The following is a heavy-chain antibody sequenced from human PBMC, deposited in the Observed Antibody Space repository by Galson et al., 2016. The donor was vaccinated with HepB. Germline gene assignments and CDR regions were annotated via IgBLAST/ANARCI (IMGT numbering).Heavy chain of an antibody. D-gene: IGHD3-22*01. CDR3: ARSFEWSASSGLSNGPTWNYFYAMDV. Sequence: ETLSLTCTVSGGSMSGYYWDWIRQPAGKGLQWIGRIYGSGSTDYNPSLESQVTMSVYTSKNQFTLKPGVVTAADTALYYCARSFEWSASSGLSNGPTWNYFYAMDVWGQGTTVTVS. V-gene: IGHV4-4*07. CDR2: IYGSGST. J-gene: IGHJ6*02. CDR1: GGSMSGYY.